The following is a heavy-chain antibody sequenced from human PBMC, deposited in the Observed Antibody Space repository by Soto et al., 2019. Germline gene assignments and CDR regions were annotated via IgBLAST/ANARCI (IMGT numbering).Heavy chain of an antibody. CDR1: GYSFTSYW. CDR2: IDPSDSYT. Sequence: GESLKISCKGSGYSFTSYWISWVRQMPGKGLEWMGRIDPSDSYTNYSPSFQGHVTISADKSISTAYLQWSSLKASDTAMYYCARPIDGGYGMGVNWFDPWGQGTLVTVSS. CDR3: ARPIDGGYGMGVNWFDP. V-gene: IGHV5-10-1*01. J-gene: IGHJ5*02. D-gene: IGHD5-12*01.